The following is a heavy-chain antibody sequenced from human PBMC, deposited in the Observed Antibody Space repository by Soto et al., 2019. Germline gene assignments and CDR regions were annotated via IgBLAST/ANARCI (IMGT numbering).Heavy chain of an antibody. Sequence: GGSLRLSCAASGFTFSSYWMHWVRQAPGKGLVWVSSITGSSSIYYSDSVKGRFTISRDNAKNSVFLQMNSLRAEDTAVYYCARANRRYCTSTSCFHYFDYWGQGTLVTVSS. J-gene: IGHJ4*02. V-gene: IGHV3-21*01. CDR3: ARANRRYCTSTSCFHYFDY. CDR2: ITGSSSI. D-gene: IGHD2-2*01. CDR1: GFTFSSYW.